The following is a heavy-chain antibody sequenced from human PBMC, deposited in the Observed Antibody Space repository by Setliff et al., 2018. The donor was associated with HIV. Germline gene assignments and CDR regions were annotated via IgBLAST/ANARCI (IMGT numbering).Heavy chain of an antibody. V-gene: IGHV3-21*01. J-gene: IGHJ4*02. D-gene: IGHD6-6*01. CDR1: GFTFSNYD. CDR3: ARAYYSSSSGDY. CDR2: ITSSSSYM. Sequence: GGSLRLSCAASGFTFSNYDMNWVRQAPGKGLEWISSITSSSSYMYYADSVKGRFTISRDNPKNSLYLQMNSLRAEDTAVYYCARAYYSSSSGDYWGQGTLVTVSS.